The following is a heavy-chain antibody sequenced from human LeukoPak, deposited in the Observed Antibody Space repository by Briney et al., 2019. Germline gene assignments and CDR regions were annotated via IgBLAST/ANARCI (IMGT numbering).Heavy chain of an antibody. J-gene: IGHJ3*02. CDR2: MNHDATET. Sequence: GGSLRLSCAASGFTFSSFWMTWVRQAPGKGLEWVGNMNHDATETYFVESVKGRFTISRDNAKNSLYLQMDSLRDEDTALYYCARGGQKWDAFDNWGPGTMVTVSS. D-gene: IGHD3-16*01. V-gene: IGHV3-7*01. CDR1: GFTFSSFW. CDR3: ARGGQKWDAFDN.